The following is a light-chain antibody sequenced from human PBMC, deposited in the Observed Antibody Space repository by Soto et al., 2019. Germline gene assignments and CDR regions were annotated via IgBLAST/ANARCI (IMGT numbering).Light chain of an antibody. J-gene: IGLJ1*01. Sequence: QAVLTQPASVSDSPGQSITISSTGTSSDVGGSNFVSWYQQHPGKPPKLIIYDVANRPSGVSNRFSGSKSGSTASLIIPRLQTEDEADYYCVSYTSSTTYVFGSGTKATV. CDR2: DVA. V-gene: IGLV2-14*03. CDR1: SSDVGGSNF. CDR3: VSYTSSTTYV.